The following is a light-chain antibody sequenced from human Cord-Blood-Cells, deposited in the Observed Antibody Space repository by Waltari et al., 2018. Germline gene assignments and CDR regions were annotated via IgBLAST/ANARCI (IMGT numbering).Light chain of an antibody. V-gene: IGKV3D-20*01. CDR1: QSVSSSY. Sequence: EIVLTPSPATMYLSPGERATLSCGASQSVSSSYLAWYQQKPGLAPRLLIYDASSRATGIPDRFSGSGSGTDFTLTISRLEPEDFAVYYCQQYGSSPITFGQGTRLEIK. CDR3: QQYGSSPIT. J-gene: IGKJ5*01. CDR2: DAS.